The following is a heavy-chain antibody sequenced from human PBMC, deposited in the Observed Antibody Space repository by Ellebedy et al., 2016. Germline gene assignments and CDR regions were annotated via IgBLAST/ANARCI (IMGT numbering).Heavy chain of an antibody. CDR2: INPNSGDT. V-gene: IGHV1-2*04. J-gene: IGHJ4*02. CDR3: ARSPHLEAGSTSRLDS. Sequence: ASVKVSCKASGYTFTDYFVHWVRQAPGQGLEWMGWINPNSGDTHFAQKFQDSVTMTRDTSISTAYMELSSLKSDDTAIYYSARSPHLEAGSTSRLDSWGQGTLVTVSS. CDR1: GYTFTDYF. D-gene: IGHD1-7*01.